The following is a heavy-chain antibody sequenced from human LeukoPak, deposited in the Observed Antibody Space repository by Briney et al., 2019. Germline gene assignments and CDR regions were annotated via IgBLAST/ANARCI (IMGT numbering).Heavy chain of an antibody. D-gene: IGHD3-3*01. CDR2: ISGSGGST. Sequence: GGSLRPSCAASGFTFSSYAMSWVRQAPGKGPEWVSAISGSGGSTYYADSVKGRFTISRHNSKNTLYLQMSSVRAEDTAVYYCAKSFGDFWSGFYTYYYMDVWGKGTTVTVSS. CDR3: AKSFGDFWSGFYTYYYMDV. J-gene: IGHJ6*03. CDR1: GFTFSSYA. V-gene: IGHV3-23*01.